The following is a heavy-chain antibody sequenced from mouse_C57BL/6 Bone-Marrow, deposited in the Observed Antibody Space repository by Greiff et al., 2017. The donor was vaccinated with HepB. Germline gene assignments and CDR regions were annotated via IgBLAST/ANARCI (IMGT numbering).Heavy chain of an antibody. CDR2: IYPGDGDT. Sequence: VQLHQSGPELVKPGASVKLSCKASGYAFSSSWMNWVKQRPGKGLEWIGRIYPGDGDTNYNGKFKGKATLTADKASSTTNMQHSNLTSEDSAVYFCAIGEWRDGYDGFAYWGQGTLVTVSA. J-gene: IGHJ3*01. V-gene: IGHV1-82*01. D-gene: IGHD2-2*01. CDR1: GYAFSSSW. CDR3: AIGEWRDGYDGFAY.